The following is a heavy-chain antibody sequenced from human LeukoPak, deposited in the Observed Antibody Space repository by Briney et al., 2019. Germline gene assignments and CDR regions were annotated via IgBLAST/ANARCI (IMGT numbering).Heavy chain of an antibody. V-gene: IGHV4-34*01. D-gene: IGHD6-6*01. CDR3: ARGPGGYSSSSPFDY. Sequence: SEALSLTCAVYGGPFSGYYWSWIRQPPGKGLEWIGEINHSGSTNYNPSLKSRVTISVDTSKNQFSLKLSSVTAADTAVYYCARGPGGYSSSSPFDYWGQGTLVPVSS. CDR2: INHSGST. CDR1: GGPFSGYY. J-gene: IGHJ4*02.